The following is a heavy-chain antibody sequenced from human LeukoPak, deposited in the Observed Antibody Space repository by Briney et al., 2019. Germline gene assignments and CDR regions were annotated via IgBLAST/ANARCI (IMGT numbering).Heavy chain of an antibody. CDR1: GFTFSSYA. J-gene: IGHJ3*02. CDR3: ARDNVASGYDAFDI. CDR2: IYSGGST. Sequence: GGSLRLSCAAFGFTFSSYAMSWVRQAPGKGLEWVSVIYSGGSTYYSDSVKGRFTISRHNSKNTLYLQMNSLRAEDTAVYYCARDNVASGYDAFDIWGQGTMVTVSS. V-gene: IGHV3-53*04. D-gene: IGHD3-22*01.